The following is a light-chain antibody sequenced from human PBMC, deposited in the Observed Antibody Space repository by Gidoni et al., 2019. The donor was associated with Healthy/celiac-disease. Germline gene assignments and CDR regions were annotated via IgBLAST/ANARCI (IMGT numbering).Light chain of an antibody. CDR3: QQSYSTPLT. CDR2: AAS. J-gene: IGKJ4*01. Sequence: DIQMTQYPSSVSASVGDRVTITCRASQSISSYVNWYQQKPGKAPKLLIYAASSLQSGVPSRFCGCVSVTYFPLTILSLPPEDFATYYCQQSYSTPLTFGGGTKVEIK. CDR1: QSISSY. V-gene: IGKV1-39*01.